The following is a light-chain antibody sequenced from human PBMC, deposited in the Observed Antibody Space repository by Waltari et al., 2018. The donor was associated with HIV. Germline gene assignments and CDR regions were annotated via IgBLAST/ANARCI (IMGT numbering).Light chain of an antibody. CDR3: GTWDRILRAAI. CDR1: SPNPEHNY. Sequence: QSVLTQPPSMSAAPGQKVTISCSGSSPNPEHNYVSWYLHVPGKAPKLLIYDTHKRATGIPDRFSASKSGTSANLVITGLQTGDEADYYCGTWDRILRAAIFGGGTKVTVL. J-gene: IGLJ2*01. CDR2: DTH. V-gene: IGLV1-51*01.